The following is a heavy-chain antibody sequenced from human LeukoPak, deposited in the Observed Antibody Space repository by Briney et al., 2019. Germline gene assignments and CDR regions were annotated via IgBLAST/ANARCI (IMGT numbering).Heavy chain of an antibody. CDR3: ARDRRYSGSYCDY. Sequence: PGRSLRLSCAASGFTFSSYAMHWVRQAPGKGLEWVAVISYDGSNKYYADSVKGRFTISRDNSKNTLYLQMNSLRAEDTAVYYCARDRRYSGSYCDYWGQGTLVTVSS. CDR1: GFTFSSYA. D-gene: IGHD1-26*01. V-gene: IGHV3-30*04. CDR2: ISYDGSNK. J-gene: IGHJ4*02.